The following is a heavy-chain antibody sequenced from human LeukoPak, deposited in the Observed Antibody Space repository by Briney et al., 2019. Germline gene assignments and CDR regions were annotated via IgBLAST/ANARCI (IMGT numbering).Heavy chain of an antibody. CDR1: GFTFSSYT. Sequence: GGSLRLSCAASGFTFSSYTMSWVRQAPGKGLEWVSSFGTRSTSIYHAGSVKGRFAISRDNAKNSLYLQMNSLRAEDTALYYCAREVSEGFDFWGQGTLVTVSS. CDR3: AREVSEGFDF. D-gene: IGHD3-22*01. CDR2: FGTRSTSI. J-gene: IGHJ4*02. V-gene: IGHV3-21*01.